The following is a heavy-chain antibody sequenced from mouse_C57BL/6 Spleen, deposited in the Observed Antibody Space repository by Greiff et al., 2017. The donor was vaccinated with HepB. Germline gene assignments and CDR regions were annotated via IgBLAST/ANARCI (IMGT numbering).Heavy chain of an antibody. CDR3: ARTTTVVEGNWYFDV. CDR1: GYAFSSYW. Sequence: QVQLQQSGAELVKPGASVKISCKASGYAFSSYWMNWVKQRPGKGLEWIGQIYPGDGDTNYNGKFKGKATLTADKSSSTAYMQLSSLTSEDSAVYFCARTTTVVEGNWYFDVWGTGTTVTVSS. CDR2: IYPGDGDT. D-gene: IGHD1-1*01. J-gene: IGHJ1*03. V-gene: IGHV1-80*01.